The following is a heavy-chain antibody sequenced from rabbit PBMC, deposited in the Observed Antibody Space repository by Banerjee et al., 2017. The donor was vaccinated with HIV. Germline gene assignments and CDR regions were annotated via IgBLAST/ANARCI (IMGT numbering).Heavy chain of an antibody. V-gene: IGHV1S45*01. CDR2: INTNSGNA. J-gene: IGHJ4*01. D-gene: IGHD4-2*01. CDR3: ARQEYAGSPM. CDR1: GFDFSRNA. Sequence: QQQVVESGGGLVQPEGSMTLTCKASGFDFSRNAMCWVRQAPGKGLEWIACINTNSGNAVYASWAKGRFTISSTSSTTVTLQMTSLTAADTATYFCARQEYAGSPMWGPGTLVTVS.